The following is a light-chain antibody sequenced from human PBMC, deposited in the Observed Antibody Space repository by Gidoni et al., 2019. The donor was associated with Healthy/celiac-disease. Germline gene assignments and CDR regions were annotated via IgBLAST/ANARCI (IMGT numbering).Light chain of an antibody. CDR2: YAS. CDR1: QSVSSY. Sequence: DIVLTQSPATLSLSPGERATLTCRASQSVSSYLAWYQQKPGQAPRLLIYYASNRATGIPARFSGSGSGTDFTLTSSSLEPEDFAVYYCQQRSNWPTFGPGTKVEIK. CDR3: QQRSNWPT. V-gene: IGKV3-11*01. J-gene: IGKJ3*01.